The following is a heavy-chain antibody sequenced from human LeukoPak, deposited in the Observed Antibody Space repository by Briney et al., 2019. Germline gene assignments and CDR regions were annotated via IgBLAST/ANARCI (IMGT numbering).Heavy chain of an antibody. J-gene: IGHJ4*02. CDR3: ARGRGYCSGGSCQASYFDY. D-gene: IGHD2-15*01. Sequence: SETLSLTCAVYGGSFSGYYWSWIRQPPGKGLEWIGEINHSGSTNYNPSLKSRATISVDTSKNQFSLKLSSVTAADTAVYYCARGRGYCSGGSCQASYFDYWGQGTLVTVSS. CDR1: GGSFSGYY. CDR2: INHSGST. V-gene: IGHV4-34*01.